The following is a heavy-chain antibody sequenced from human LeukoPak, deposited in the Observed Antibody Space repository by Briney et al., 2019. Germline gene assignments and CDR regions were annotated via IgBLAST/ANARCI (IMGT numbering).Heavy chain of an antibody. CDR1: GGSITNFY. CDR2: IYHSGST. Sequence: PSETLSLTCAVSGGSITNFYWSWIRQPPGKGLEWIGYIYHSGSTYYNPSLKSRVTISVDRSKNQFSLKLSSVTAADTAVYYCARSYDYWGQGTLVTVSS. CDR3: ARSYDY. J-gene: IGHJ4*02. V-gene: IGHV4-30-2*01.